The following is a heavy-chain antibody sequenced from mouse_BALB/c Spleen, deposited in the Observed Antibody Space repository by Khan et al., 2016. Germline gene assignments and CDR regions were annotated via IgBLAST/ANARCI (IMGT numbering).Heavy chain of an antibody. Sequence: QMQLEESGPGLVAPSQSLSITCAVSGFSLTSYGVHWVRQPPGKGLEWLGLIWAGGSRNYNSALMYRLTDNKDNNKSQVFLKMNTLPDDETAMYCCEGLEDIWGQGTTLTVSS. CDR2: IWAGGSR. CDR3: EGLEDI. CDR1: GFSLTSYG. J-gene: IGHJ2*01. V-gene: IGHV2-9*02. D-gene: IGHD3-2*01.